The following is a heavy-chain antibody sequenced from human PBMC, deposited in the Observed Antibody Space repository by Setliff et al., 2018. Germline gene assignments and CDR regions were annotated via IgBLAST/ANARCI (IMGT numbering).Heavy chain of an antibody. CDR1: GGSISSSSDY. J-gene: IGHJ4*02. Sequence: SETLSLTCTVSGGSISSSSDYWGWISQPPGKGLEWIGSIYYSGSTYYNPSLKSRVTISVDTSKNQFSLKLSSVTAADTAVYYCASRATYYHFWSGYYLYWGQGTLFTVSS. V-gene: IGHV4-39*07. D-gene: IGHD3-3*01. CDR3: ASRATYYHFWSGYYLY. CDR2: IYYSGST.